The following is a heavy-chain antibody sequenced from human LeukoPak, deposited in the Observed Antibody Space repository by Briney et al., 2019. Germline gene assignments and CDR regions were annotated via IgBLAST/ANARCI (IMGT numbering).Heavy chain of an antibody. V-gene: IGHV4-34*01. CDR3: ARGPNSTGWYPH. D-gene: IGHD6-19*01. J-gene: IGHJ4*02. Sequence: PSETLSLTCAVYGASFNVYYWTWIRRPPGKGLEWIGEINHIGSTNYNPSLKSRVTISVDTSKNQFSLKLTSVTATDAAIYYCARGPNSTGWYPHWGQGTLVTVSS. CDR2: INHIGST. CDR1: GASFNVYY.